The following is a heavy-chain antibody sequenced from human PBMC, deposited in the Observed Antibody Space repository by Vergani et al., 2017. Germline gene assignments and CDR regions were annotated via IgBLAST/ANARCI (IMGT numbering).Heavy chain of an antibody. D-gene: IGHD3-16*01. Sequence: QVQLQESGPGLVKPSETLSLTCTVSGGSISSYYWSWIRQPPGKGLEWIGYIYYSGSTNYNPSLKSRVTISVETSKNQFSLKRSSVTAADTAVYYCARSRMGAGMDVWGQGTTVTVSS. CDR3: ARSRMGAGMDV. J-gene: IGHJ6*02. CDR1: GGSISSYY. CDR2: IYYSGST. V-gene: IGHV4-59*01.